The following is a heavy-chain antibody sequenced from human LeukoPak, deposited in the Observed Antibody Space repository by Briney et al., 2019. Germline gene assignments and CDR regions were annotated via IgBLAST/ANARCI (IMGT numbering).Heavy chain of an antibody. D-gene: IGHD6-13*01. J-gene: IGHJ3*01. CDR3: ARSLGCSSWADAFDL. CDR2: ISYNGSTK. V-gene: IGHV3-30*04. Sequence: AETLTLSCAASGFTFSSYSMNWVRQAPGKGLEWMAVISYNGSTKYYAYSEKGRFTITRDNSKHTLYLQMNSLRAEDTGVLYCARSLGCSSWADAFDLWGQGTMVTVSS. CDR1: GFTFSSYS.